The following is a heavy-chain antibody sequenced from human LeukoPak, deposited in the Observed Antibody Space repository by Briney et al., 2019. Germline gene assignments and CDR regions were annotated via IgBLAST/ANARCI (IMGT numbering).Heavy chain of an antibody. V-gene: IGHV1-18*01. J-gene: IGHJ5*02. D-gene: IGHD3-16*01. CDR2: IITYNGNT. CDR1: GYTFTSYG. CDR3: ARDTKRSRARWENLGIDP. Sequence: ASVKVSCKASGYTFTSYGISWVRQAPGQGLEWMGYIITYNGNTNYAQKLQGRVTMTTDTSTGTAYMELRSLRSDDTAVYYCARDTKRSRARWENLGIDPWGQGTLVTVSS.